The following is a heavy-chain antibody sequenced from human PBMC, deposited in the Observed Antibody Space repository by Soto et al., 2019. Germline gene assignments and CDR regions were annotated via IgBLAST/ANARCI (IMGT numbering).Heavy chain of an antibody. D-gene: IGHD2-15*01. CDR3: TNGRGKAVLDWFDP. Sequence: GGSLRLSCAASGFTFSSYAMSWVRQAPGKGLEWVSAISGSGGSTYYADSVKGRFTISRDNSKDTLCLQMNSLRAEDTAVYYCTNGRGKAVLDWFDPLGQGTLVTISS. V-gene: IGHV3-23*01. CDR2: ISGSGGST. CDR1: GFTFSSYA. J-gene: IGHJ5*02.